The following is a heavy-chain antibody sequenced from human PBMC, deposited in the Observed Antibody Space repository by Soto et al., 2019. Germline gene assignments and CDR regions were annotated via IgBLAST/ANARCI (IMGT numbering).Heavy chain of an antibody. D-gene: IGHD3-9*01. CDR3: ARDLDWAFDN. J-gene: IGHJ4*02. Sequence: PGGSLRLSCAASGFTFSDFTMNWVRQSPGKGLEWISYIIRDSTTTTYADSVKGRFTISRDNAKNSLFLQMDSLRDEDTAVYYCARDLDWAFDNWGQGILVTV. CDR1: GFTFSDFT. CDR2: IIRDSTTT. V-gene: IGHV3-48*02.